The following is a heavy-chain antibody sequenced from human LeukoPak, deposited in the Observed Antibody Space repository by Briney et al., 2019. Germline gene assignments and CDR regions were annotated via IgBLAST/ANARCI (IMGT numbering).Heavy chain of an antibody. CDR2: ISGYNGNT. Sequence: GASVKVSCNVSGYIFTSYGINWVRQAPGQGLEWMGWISGYNGNTNFAQKLQGRVTMTTATSTNTVYMELRSLRSDDTAVYYCARSPGIGTAGTVDYWGQGTLVTVSS. CDR1: GYIFTSYG. V-gene: IGHV1-18*01. D-gene: IGHD6-13*01. J-gene: IGHJ4*02. CDR3: ARSPGIGTAGTVDY.